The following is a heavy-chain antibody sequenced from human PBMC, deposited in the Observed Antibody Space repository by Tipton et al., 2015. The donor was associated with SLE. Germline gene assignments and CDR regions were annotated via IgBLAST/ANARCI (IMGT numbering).Heavy chain of an antibody. V-gene: IGHV4-34*01. D-gene: IGHD6-6*01. Sequence: TLSLTCAVYGGSFSGYYWSWIRQPPGKGLEWIGEINHSGSTNYNPSLKSRVTISVDTSKNQFSLKLSSVTAADTAVYYCASGQLVRYFQHWGQGTLVTVSS. CDR1: GGSFSGYY. CDR3: ASGQLVRYFQH. J-gene: IGHJ1*01. CDR2: INHSGST.